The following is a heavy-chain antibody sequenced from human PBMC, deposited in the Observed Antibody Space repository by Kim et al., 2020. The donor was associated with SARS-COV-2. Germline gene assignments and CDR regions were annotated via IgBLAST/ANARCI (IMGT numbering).Heavy chain of an antibody. J-gene: IGHJ4*02. Sequence: GVSLRLSCAASGFTFSSYAMHWVRQAPGKGLEWVAVISYDGSNKYYADSVKGRFTISRDNSKNTLYLQMNSLRAEDTAVYYCARSFGVDIVVVPAAMPPDYWGQGTLVTVSS. CDR2: ISYDGSNK. D-gene: IGHD2-2*03. CDR3: ARSFGVDIVVVPAAMPPDY. V-gene: IGHV3-30*04. CDR1: GFTFSSYA.